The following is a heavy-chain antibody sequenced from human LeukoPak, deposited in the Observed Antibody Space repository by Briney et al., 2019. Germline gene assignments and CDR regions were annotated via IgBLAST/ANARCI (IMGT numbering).Heavy chain of an antibody. V-gene: IGHV3-30*02. D-gene: IGHD4-23*01. CDR2: IRYDGSNK. CDR1: GFTFSSYG. J-gene: IGHJ3*02. CDR3: ARYLRSRWSSDAFDS. Sequence: GGSLRLSCAASGFTFSSYGMHWVRQAPGKGLEWVAFIRYDGSNKYYADSVKGRFTISRDNAKNSLYLQMNSLRAKDTAVYYCARYLRSRWSSDAFDSWGQGTMVTVSS.